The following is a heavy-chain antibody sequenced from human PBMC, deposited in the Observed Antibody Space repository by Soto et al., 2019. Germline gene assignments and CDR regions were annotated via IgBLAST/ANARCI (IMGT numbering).Heavy chain of an antibody. D-gene: IGHD6-13*01. CDR3: AREQQLVLSPHFDY. Sequence: ASVKVSCKASGGIFSSYTISWVRQAPGQGLEWMGIIYPSGGSTSYAQKFQGRVTMTRDTSTSTVYMELSSLRSEDTAVYYCAREQQLVLSPHFDYWGQGTLVTVSS. CDR2: IYPSGGST. CDR1: GGIFSSYT. J-gene: IGHJ4*02. V-gene: IGHV1-46*03.